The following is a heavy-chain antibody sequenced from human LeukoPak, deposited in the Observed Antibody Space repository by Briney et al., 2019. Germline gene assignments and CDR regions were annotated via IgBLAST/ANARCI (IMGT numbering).Heavy chain of an antibody. CDR3: ARDITRKNDFWSGYLRDDAFDI. Sequence: GSLRLSCAASGFTFSSYSMNWVRQAPGKGLEWVSSISSSSSYIYYADSVKGRFTISRDNAKNSLYLQMNSLRAEDTAVYYCARDITRKNDFWSGYLRDDAFDIWGQGTMVTVSS. D-gene: IGHD3-3*01. CDR2: ISSSSSYI. V-gene: IGHV3-21*01. J-gene: IGHJ3*02. CDR1: GFTFSSYS.